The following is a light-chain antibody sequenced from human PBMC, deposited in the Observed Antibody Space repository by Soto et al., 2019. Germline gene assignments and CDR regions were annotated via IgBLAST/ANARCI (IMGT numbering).Light chain of an antibody. CDR1: QGIRND. V-gene: IGKV1-6*01. J-gene: IGKJ2*01. CDR2: GAS. CDR3: LHDYNYPYT. Sequence: ARQMTHSPCSLSGSVVGRFTVTCLASQGIRNDLGWYQQKSGKAPKLLIYGASSLQSGVPSRFSGSGSGTDFTLTISSLQPEDFATYYCLHDYNYPYTFGQGTKVDIK.